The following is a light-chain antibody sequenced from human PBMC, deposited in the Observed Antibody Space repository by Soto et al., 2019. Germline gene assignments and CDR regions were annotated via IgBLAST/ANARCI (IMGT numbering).Light chain of an antibody. CDR3: AAWDDSLNGLV. Sequence: QSVLTQPPAASGTPGQRVTISCSGSSSNIGSNTVNWYQQLPGTAPKLLIYNNNQRPSGVPDRFSGSKSGTSASLAISGLQSEDVADYSCAAWDDSLNGLVFGPGTKLTVL. V-gene: IGLV1-44*01. J-gene: IGLJ1*01. CDR1: SSNIGSNT. CDR2: NNN.